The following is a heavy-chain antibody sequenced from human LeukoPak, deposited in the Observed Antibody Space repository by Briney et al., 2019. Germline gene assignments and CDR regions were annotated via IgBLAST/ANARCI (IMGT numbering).Heavy chain of an antibody. V-gene: IGHV4-38-2*02. Sequence: SETLSLTCTVSGYSISSGYKWGWVRQSPGKGLEWIGNIYHRGSTYYNPSLKSRVTISVDTSKNQLSLNLTSVTAADTAVYYRTRGVGVGTIQLWGQGTLVTVSS. D-gene: IGHD3-3*01. J-gene: IGHJ4*02. CDR2: IYHRGST. CDR1: GYSISSGYK. CDR3: TRGVGVGTIQL.